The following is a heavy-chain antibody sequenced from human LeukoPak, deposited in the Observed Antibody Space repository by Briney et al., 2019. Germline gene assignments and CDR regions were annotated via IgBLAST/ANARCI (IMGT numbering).Heavy chain of an antibody. D-gene: IGHD3-22*01. V-gene: IGHV4-4*07. CDR3: AGTWLQRGDAFDV. CDR2: IFSSGST. CDR1: DDSITAYH. Sequence: SETLSLTCTVSDDSITAYHWNWIRQPAGKGLEWVGRIFSSGSTNYSPSLKSRVTMSVDTSKNYFSLKLTSVTAADTAVYYSAGTWLQRGDAFDVWGQGTMVTVSS. J-gene: IGHJ3*01.